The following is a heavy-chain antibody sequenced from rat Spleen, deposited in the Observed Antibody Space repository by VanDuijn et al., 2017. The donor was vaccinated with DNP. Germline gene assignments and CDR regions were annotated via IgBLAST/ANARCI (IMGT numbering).Heavy chain of an antibody. CDR3: AKGPNYGGYSDFFDY. Sequence: EVKLVESGGGLVQPGRSLKLSCTASGFNFNDYWMGWVRQAPGKGLEWIGEINMESGTIIYSPSLKDKFTISRDNAQNTLYLQMNKLGSEDTAIYHCAKGPNYGGYSDFFDYWGQGVMVTVSS. V-gene: IGHV4-2*01. CDR1: GFNFNDYW. CDR2: INMESGTI. D-gene: IGHD1-11*01. J-gene: IGHJ2*01.